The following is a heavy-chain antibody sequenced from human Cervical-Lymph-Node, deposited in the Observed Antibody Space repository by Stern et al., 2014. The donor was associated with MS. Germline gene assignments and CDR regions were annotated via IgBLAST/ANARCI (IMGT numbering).Heavy chain of an antibody. D-gene: IGHD1-26*01. J-gene: IGHJ5*02. CDR1: GSTFSSYW. CDR3: ANSGGPNWFAP. Sequence: EVQLVESGGGLVQPGGSLRLSCAASGSTFSSYWMHWVRQAPGKGLVWVSRINSDGSRTGYADSVKGRFTISRDNAKNTLYLQMNSLRADDTAVYYCANSGGPNWFAPWGQGTLVTVSS. V-gene: IGHV3-74*01. CDR2: INSDGSRT.